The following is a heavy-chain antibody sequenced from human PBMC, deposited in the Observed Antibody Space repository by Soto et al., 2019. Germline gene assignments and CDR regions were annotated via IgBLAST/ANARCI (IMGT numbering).Heavy chain of an antibody. D-gene: IGHD6-19*01. CDR3: ANGESSGWPAFDN. CDR1: GFTFSTYA. Sequence: EVQLLESGGXXVQPGGSLGLSCAASGFTFSTYAMSWVRQAPGKGLEWVSTISATDGGTYYADSVTGRFTISRDNSKNTLPLQMNSMRADDTAVYYCANGESSGWPAFDNGGKGTLVTVS. CDR2: ISATDGGT. J-gene: IGHJ4*02. V-gene: IGHV3-23*01.